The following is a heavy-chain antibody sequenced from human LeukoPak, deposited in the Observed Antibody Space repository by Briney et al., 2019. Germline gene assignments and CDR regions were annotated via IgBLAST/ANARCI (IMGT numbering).Heavy chain of an antibody. J-gene: IGHJ3*02. Sequence: ASVKVSCKVSGYTLTELSMHWVRQAPGKGLEWMGGFDPEDGETIYAQKFQGRVTMTEDTSTDTAYMELSSLRSEDTAVYYCATGLALLSGPSAFDIWGQGTMVTVSS. CDR2: FDPEDGET. V-gene: IGHV1-24*01. D-gene: IGHD1-26*01. CDR1: GYTLTELS. CDR3: ATGLALLSGPSAFDI.